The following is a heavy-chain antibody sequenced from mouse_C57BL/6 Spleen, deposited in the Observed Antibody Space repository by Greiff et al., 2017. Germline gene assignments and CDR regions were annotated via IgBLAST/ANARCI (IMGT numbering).Heavy chain of an antibody. CDR1: GYTFTSYW. V-gene: IGHV1-55*01. D-gene: IGHD2-5*01. CDR3: ARGGDYYSNYVV. Sequence: QVQLQQPGAELVKPGASVKMSCKASGYTFTSYWITWVKQRPGQGLEWIGDIYPGSGGTNYNEKFKSKATLTVDTSSSTAYMQLSSLTSEDSAVYYCARGGDYYSNYVVWGQGTTLTVSS. CDR2: IYPGSGGT. J-gene: IGHJ2*01.